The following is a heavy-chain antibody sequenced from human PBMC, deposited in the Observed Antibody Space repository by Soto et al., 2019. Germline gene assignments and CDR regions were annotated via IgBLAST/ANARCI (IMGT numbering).Heavy chain of an antibody. CDR1: GFTFSTYA. Sequence: GGSLRLSCAASGFTFSTYAMSWVRQGPGKGLEWVSGISGSGGSIYYADSVKGRFTISRDNSKNTLYLQMNSLRAEDTAVYYCARPDSGGDALDIWGQGTMVTVSS. V-gene: IGHV3-23*01. J-gene: IGHJ3*02. CDR2: ISGSGGSI. CDR3: ARPDSGGDALDI. D-gene: IGHD2-21*01.